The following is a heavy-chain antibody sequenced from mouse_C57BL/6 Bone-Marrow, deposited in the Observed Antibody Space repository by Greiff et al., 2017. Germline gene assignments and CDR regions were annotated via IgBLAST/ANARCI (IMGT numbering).Heavy chain of an antibody. V-gene: IGHV1-64*01. D-gene: IGHD1-1*01. J-gene: IGHJ4*01. Sequence: VQLQQPGAELVKPGASVKLSCKASGYTFTSYWMHWVKQRPGQGLEWIGMIHPNSGSTNYNEKFKSQATLTVDKSSSTAYMQLSSLTSEDSAVYYCARSFYGSSYDYAMDYWGQGTSVTVSS. CDR3: ARSFYGSSYDYAMDY. CDR2: IHPNSGST. CDR1: GYTFTSYW.